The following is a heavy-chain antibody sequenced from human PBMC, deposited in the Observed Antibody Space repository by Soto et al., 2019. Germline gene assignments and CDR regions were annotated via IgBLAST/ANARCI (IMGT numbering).Heavy chain of an antibody. CDR1: GFTFSSYG. D-gene: IGHD1-1*01. CDR2: ISYDGSNK. V-gene: IGHV3-30*18. J-gene: IGHJ6*03. CDR3: AKVYSAERTYYYYYYMDV. Sequence: GGSLRLSCAASGFTFSSYGMHWVRQAPGKGLEWVAVISYDGSNKYYADSVKGRFTISRDNSKNTLYLQMNSLRAEDTAVYYCAKVYSAERTYYYYYYMDVWGKGTTVTVSS.